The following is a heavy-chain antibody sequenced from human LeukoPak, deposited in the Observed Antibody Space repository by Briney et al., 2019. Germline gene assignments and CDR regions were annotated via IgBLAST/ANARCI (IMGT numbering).Heavy chain of an antibody. J-gene: IGHJ6*02. Sequence: GRSLRLSCAASGFTFSSDGMHWVRQAPGKGLEWVAVISYDGSKKYYADSVKGRFTSSRDNSKNTLYLQMNSLRAEDTAVYYCAKDYYGSGSFYASYYGMDVWGQGTTVTVSS. CDR3: AKDYYGSGSFYASYYGMDV. D-gene: IGHD3-10*01. CDR2: ISYDGSKK. V-gene: IGHV3-30*18. CDR1: GFTFSSDG.